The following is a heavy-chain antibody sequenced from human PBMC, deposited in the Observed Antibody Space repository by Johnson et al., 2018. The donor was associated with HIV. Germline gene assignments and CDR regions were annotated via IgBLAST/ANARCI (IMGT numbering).Heavy chain of an antibody. D-gene: IGHD3-22*01. V-gene: IGHV3-66*02. CDR2: IYSGGST. Sequence: VQLVESGGGLVQPGGSLRLSCAASGFTVSSNYMSWVRQAPGKGLEWVSVIYSGGSTYYADSVKGRFTISRDNSKNTLYLQMNSLRAEDTAVDYCARASSGYYSDAFDIWGQGTMVTVSS. CDR1: GFTVSSNY. J-gene: IGHJ3*02. CDR3: ARASSGYYSDAFDI.